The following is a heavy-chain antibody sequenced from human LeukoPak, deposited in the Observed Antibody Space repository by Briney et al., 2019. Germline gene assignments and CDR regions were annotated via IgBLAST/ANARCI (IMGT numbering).Heavy chain of an antibody. V-gene: IGHV4-38-2*01. CDR3: AKKFWVGGFMIEY. D-gene: IGHD3-16*01. Sequence: SETLSLTCAVSGYSISSGYYWGWIRQPPGKGLEWIGSIYHSGSTYYNPSLKSRVTISVDTSKNQFSLKLSSVTAADTAVYYWAKKFWVGGFMIEYGGRGTLVPV. CDR2: IYHSGST. CDR1: GYSISSGYY. J-gene: IGHJ4*02.